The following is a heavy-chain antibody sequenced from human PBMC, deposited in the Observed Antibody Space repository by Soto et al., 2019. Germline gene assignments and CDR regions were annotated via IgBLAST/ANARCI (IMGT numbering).Heavy chain of an antibody. CDR3: ARLLKPDYSNYRYYGMDV. D-gene: IGHD4-4*01. J-gene: IGHJ6*02. CDR2: INPNSGGT. Sequence: ASVKVSCKASGYTFTGYYMHWVRQAPGRGLEWMGWINPNSGGTNYAQKFQGRVTMTRDTSISTAYMELSRLRSDDTAVYYCARLLKPDYSNYRYYGMDVWGQGTTVTVS. V-gene: IGHV1-2*02. CDR1: GYTFTGYY.